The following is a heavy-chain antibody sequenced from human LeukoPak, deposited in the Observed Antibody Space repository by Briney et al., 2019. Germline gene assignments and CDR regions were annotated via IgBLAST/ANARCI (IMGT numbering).Heavy chain of an antibody. Sequence: SVKVCCKPSGGTFSSYAISWVRQAPGQGLEWMGGIIPIFGTANYAQKFQGRVAITADESTSTAYMELSSLRSEDMAVYYCARMHTVTADDSSGSVDYWGQGTLVTVSS. CDR2: IIPIFGTA. V-gene: IGHV1-69*13. D-gene: IGHD3-22*01. CDR1: GGTFSSYA. J-gene: IGHJ4*02. CDR3: ARMHTVTADDSSGSVDY.